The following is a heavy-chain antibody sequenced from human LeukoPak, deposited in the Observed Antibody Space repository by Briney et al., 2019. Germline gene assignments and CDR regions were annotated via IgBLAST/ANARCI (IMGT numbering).Heavy chain of an antibody. CDR1: GFTFSSYA. D-gene: IGHD3-22*01. CDR2: ISYDGSNK. Sequence: GGSLRLSCAASGFTFSSYAMHWVRQAPGKGLEWVAVISYDGSNKYYADSVKGLFTISRDNSKNTVYLQMNSLRAEDTAVYYCARGDYYDKGLDYWGQGTLVTVSS. J-gene: IGHJ4*02. V-gene: IGHV3-30-3*01. CDR3: ARGDYYDKGLDY.